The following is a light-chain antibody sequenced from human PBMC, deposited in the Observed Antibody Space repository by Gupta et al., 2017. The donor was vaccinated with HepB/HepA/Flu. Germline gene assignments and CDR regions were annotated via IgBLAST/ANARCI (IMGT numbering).Light chain of an antibody. J-gene: IGLJ2*01. V-gene: IGLV2-14*01. CDR3: SSYTSSSTLV. Sequence: QSALTQPASVSGSPGQSITISCTGTSSDVGTYNYVSWYQQHPGKAPKLMISDVSTRPSGVSNRFSGSKSGNTAPLTISGLQAEDEADYYCSSYTSSSTLVFGGGTKLTVL. CDR1: SSDVGTYNY. CDR2: DVS.